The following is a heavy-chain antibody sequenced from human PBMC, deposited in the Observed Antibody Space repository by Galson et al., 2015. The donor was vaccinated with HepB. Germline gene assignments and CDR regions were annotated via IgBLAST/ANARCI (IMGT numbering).Heavy chain of an antibody. J-gene: IGHJ4*02. V-gene: IGHV3-33*01. D-gene: IGHD6-13*01. CDR2: IWHDGSNQ. CDR1: GFIFSRHG. CDR3: ARALTAAGNY. Sequence: SLRLSCAASGFIFSRHGMHWVRQAPGKGLECVAIIWHDGSNQLYVDSVKGRFTISRDDAKNSLYLQMNSLRAEDTAVYYCARALTAAGNYWGQGTLVTVAS.